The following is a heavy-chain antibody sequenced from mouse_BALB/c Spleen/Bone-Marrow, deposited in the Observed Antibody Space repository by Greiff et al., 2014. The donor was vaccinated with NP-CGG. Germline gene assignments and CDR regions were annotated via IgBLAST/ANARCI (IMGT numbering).Heavy chain of an antibody. CDR3: ARVLGRPF. Sequence: VQLQQSGAEVVRPGTSVKVSCKASGYASTNYLIEWIKQRPGQGLEWIGLINPGSGGTNYNEKFKGKATLTADKSSSTAYMQLSSLTSDDSAVYSCARVLGRPFWGQGTLVTVSA. J-gene: IGHJ3*01. V-gene: IGHV1-54*01. CDR2: INPGSGGT. CDR1: GYASTNYL. D-gene: IGHD4-1*01.